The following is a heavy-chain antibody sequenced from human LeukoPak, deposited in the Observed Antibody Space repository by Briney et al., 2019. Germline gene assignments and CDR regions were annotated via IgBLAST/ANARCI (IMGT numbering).Heavy chain of an antibody. V-gene: IGHV1-69*05. CDR2: IIPIFGTA. CDR3: ARDYDILTGYYRENWFDP. CDR1: GGTFSSYA. Sequence: SVKVSCKASGGTFSSYAISWVRQAPGQGLEWMGGIIPIFGTANYAQKFQGRVTITRDTSASTAYMELSSLRSEDTAVYYCARDYDILTGYYRENWFDPWGQGTLVTVSS. D-gene: IGHD3-9*01. J-gene: IGHJ5*02.